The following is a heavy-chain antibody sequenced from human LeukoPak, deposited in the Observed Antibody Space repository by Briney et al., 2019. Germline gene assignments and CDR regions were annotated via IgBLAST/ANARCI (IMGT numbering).Heavy chain of an antibody. V-gene: IGHV3-11*01. CDR2: ISSSGSTI. CDR3: ARAKFKVYSSSSPYGMDV. CDR1: GFTFSDYY. J-gene: IGHJ6*02. Sequence: GGSLRLSCAASGFTFSDYYMSWFRQAPGKGLEWVSYISSSGSTIYYADSVKGRFTISRDNAKNSLYLQMNSLRAEDTAVYYCARAKFKVYSSSSPYGMDVWGQGTTVTVSS. D-gene: IGHD6-13*01.